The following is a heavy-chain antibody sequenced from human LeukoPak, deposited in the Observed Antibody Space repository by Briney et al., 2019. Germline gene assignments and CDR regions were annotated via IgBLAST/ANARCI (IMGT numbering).Heavy chain of an antibody. CDR1: GGSISSYY. D-gene: IGHD3-3*01. CDR3: ARDVRYDFWSGYSHDYGMDV. V-gene: IGHV4-59*01. J-gene: IGHJ6*02. CDR2: IYYSGST. Sequence: SETLSLTCTVSGGSISSYYWSWIRQPPGKGLEWIGYIYYSGSTNYNPSLKSRVTISVDTSKNQFSLKLSSVIAADTAVYYCARDVRYDFWSGYSHDYGMDVWGQGTTVTVSS.